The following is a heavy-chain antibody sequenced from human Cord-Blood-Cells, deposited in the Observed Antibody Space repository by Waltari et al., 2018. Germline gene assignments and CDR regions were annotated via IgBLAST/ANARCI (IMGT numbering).Heavy chain of an antibody. V-gene: IGHV4-34*01. D-gene: IGHD3-10*01. CDR1: GGSFSGYY. CDR3: ARGGRVTYYYGSGSYYNFDY. CDR2: INHSGST. J-gene: IGHJ4*02. Sequence: VQLQLWGAGLLKPSETLSLTCAVYGGSFSGYYWIWIRLPPGQGMEWIGEINHSGSTNYNPSLKSRVTISVDTSKNQFSLKLSSVTAADTAVYYCARGGRVTYYYGSGSYYNFDYWGQGTLVTVSS.